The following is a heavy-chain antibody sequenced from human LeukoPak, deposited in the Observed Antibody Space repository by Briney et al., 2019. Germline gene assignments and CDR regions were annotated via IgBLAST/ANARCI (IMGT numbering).Heavy chain of an antibody. CDR3: AKPVGYCSGGSCYYYYGMDV. J-gene: IGHJ6*04. CDR1: GFTFSSYS. D-gene: IGHD2-15*01. Sequence: GGSLRLTCAASGFTFSSYSMNWVRQAPGKGLEWVSSISSSSSYIYYADSVKGRFTISRDNAKNSLYLQMNSLRAEDTAVYYCAKPVGYCSGGSCYYYYGMDVWGKGTTVTVSS. V-gene: IGHV3-21*01. CDR2: ISSSSSYI.